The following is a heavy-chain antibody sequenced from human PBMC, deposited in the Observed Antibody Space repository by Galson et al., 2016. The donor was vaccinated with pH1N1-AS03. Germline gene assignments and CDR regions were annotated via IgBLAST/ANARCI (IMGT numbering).Heavy chain of an antibody. CDR3: ARGPVSYSNYWFPPPDY. CDR2: ISGNGVST. D-gene: IGHD6-13*01. Sequence: SLRLSCAASGFTFGSYAMYWVRQAPGKGLEYVSAISGNGVSTYYANSVKGRFTISRDNSKNTLYLQMGSLRAEDMAVYYCARGPVSYSNYWFPPPDYWGQGTLVTVSS. J-gene: IGHJ4*02. CDR1: GFTFGSYA. V-gene: IGHV3-64*01.